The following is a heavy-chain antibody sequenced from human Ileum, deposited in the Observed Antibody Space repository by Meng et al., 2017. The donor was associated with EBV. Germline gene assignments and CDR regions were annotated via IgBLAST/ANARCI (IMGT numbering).Heavy chain of an antibody. J-gene: IGHJ4*02. Sequence: QGPLDASGPGLVKPSETLSLTCSVSNGSVSSYGYYWNWIRQPPGKGLEWIGYMSYTGSTNYKSTLKSRVTISVDKSKNQFSLKLSSVTAADTAVYYCARERGGGDRGIQWGQGTLVTVSS. CDR3: ARERGGGDRGIQ. D-gene: IGHD2-21*02. CDR2: MSYTGST. V-gene: IGHV4-61*08. CDR1: NGSVSSYGYY.